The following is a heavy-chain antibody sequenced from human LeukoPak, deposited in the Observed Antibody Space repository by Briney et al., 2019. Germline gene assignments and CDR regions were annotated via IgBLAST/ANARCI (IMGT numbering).Heavy chain of an antibody. J-gene: IGHJ4*02. V-gene: IGHV1-69*13. D-gene: IGHD5-12*01. CDR2: IIPIFGTA. CDR3: ARDVASGHGYERYFDY. Sequence: SVKVSCKASGGAFSSYAISWVRQAPGQGLEWMGGIIPIFGTANYAQKFQGRVTITADESTSTAYMELSSLRSEDTAVYYCARDVASGHGYERYFDYWGQGTLVTVSS. CDR1: GGAFSSYA.